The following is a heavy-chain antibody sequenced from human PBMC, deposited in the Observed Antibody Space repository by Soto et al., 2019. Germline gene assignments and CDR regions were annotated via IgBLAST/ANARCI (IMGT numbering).Heavy chain of an antibody. CDR1: GFSLSNARMG. Sequence: QVTLKESGPVLVKPTETLTLTCTVSGFSLSNARMGVSWIRQPPGKALEWLEHIFSNDEKSYSTSLKSRLTISKDTSKSQVFLTMTNMDPVDTATYYCARSPYTARARMDVWGKGTTVTVSS. D-gene: IGHD5-18*01. CDR2: IFSNDEK. J-gene: IGHJ6*01. V-gene: IGHV2-26*01. CDR3: ARSPYTARARMDV.